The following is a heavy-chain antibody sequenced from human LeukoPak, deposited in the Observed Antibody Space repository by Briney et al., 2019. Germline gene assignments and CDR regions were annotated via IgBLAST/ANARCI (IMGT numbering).Heavy chain of an antibody. CDR2: ISYDGSNK. D-gene: IGHD2-15*01. Sequence: GGSLRLSCAASGFTFSSYGMHWVRQAPGKGLEWVAVISYDGSNKYYADSVKGRFTISRDSSIDTLFLQMNSLRVEDTAVYFCAKELRPNDYWGQGTLVTVSS. V-gene: IGHV3-30*18. J-gene: IGHJ4*02. CDR3: AKELRPNDY. CDR1: GFTFSSYG.